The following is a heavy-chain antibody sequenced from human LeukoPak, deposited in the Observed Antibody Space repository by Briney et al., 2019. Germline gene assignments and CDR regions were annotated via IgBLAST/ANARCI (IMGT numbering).Heavy chain of an antibody. J-gene: IGHJ4*02. CDR1: GTAISSCF. Sequence: SETLSLTCDISGTAISSCFWNWIRQSPTKGLEWIGYFYHNGGTGYNPSLRSRVTISVDSSQKRLSLQVTSMTAADTAIYYCAGGRMGRYYDHWGQGTLVAVST. CDR3: AGGRMGRYYDH. D-gene: IGHD1-26*01. V-gene: IGHV4-59*08. CDR2: FYHNGGT.